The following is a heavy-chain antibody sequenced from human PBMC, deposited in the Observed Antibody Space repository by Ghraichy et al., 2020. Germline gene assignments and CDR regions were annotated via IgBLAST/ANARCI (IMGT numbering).Heavy chain of an antibody. Sequence: SETLSLTCTVSGGSISSYYWSWIRQPPGKGLEWIGYISYSGSADYNPSLNSRVTISVDTSKNQFSLNLSSVTAADPAVYYCARRFSYDSSGYYDSWGQGTLVTVSS. D-gene: IGHD3-22*01. CDR1: GGSISSYY. V-gene: IGHV4-59*08. CDR2: ISYSGSA. CDR3: ARRFSYDSSGYYDS. J-gene: IGHJ4*02.